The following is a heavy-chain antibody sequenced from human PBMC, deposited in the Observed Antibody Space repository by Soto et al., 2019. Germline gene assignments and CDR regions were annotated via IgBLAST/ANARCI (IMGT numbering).Heavy chain of an antibody. D-gene: IGHD2-8*01. CDR1: GLTFSAYG. Sequence: QAQLVESGGGVVQPGRSLRLSCEASGLTFSAYGMHWVLQAPGKVLALLATMSYDGTQKYFADSVKGRFTISRDNSKSILYLQMNSLRSEDTAVYYCVTAYHCNKGMCSLGLIGDCAFDIWGQGTMVTVSS. V-gene: IGHV3-30*03. CDR3: VTAYHCNKGMCSLGLIGDCAFDI. J-gene: IGHJ3*02. CDR2: MSYDGTQK.